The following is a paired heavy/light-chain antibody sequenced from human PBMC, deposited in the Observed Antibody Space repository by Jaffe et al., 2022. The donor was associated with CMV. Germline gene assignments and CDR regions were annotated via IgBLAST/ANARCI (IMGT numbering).Light chain of an antibody. CDR3: QQGYTAPHT. Sequence: DIQMTQSPSSLSASLGDRVTITCRASQSISRYLNWYQQKPGKAPKLLIYAASTLQSGLPSRFSGSGSGTDFTLTIIGLQPEDFATYYCQQGYTAPHTFGQGTKLQIK. V-gene: IGKV1-39*01. J-gene: IGKJ2*01. CDR1: QSISRY. CDR2: AAS.
Heavy chain of an antibody. Sequence: VQLVESGGGSVQPGGSLRLSCAASGFTFSNYEMNWVRQAPGKGLEWISFMSTRGSTIYYADSVKGRFTISRDNDKNSLYLQMNSLRAEDTAIYYCAGRFVTMIRDIIKDYSDLWGQGTLVTVSS. V-gene: IGHV3-48*03. CDR1: GFTFSNYE. CDR2: MSTRGSTI. CDR3: AGRFVTMIRDIIKDYSDL. J-gene: IGHJ4*02. D-gene: IGHD3-10*01.